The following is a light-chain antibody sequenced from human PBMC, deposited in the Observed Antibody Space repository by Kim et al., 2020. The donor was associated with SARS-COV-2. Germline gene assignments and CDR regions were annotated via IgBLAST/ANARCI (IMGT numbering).Light chain of an antibody. Sequence: GQSITISCTGTSSDVGGYNYVSWYQQHPGKAPKLMIYDVNERPSGVSNRFSGSKSGNTASLTISGLQAKDEADYYCSSYTSTNTFVFGTGTKVTVL. V-gene: IGLV2-14*04. CDR2: DVN. CDR1: SSDVGGYNY. CDR3: SSYTSTNTFV. J-gene: IGLJ1*01.